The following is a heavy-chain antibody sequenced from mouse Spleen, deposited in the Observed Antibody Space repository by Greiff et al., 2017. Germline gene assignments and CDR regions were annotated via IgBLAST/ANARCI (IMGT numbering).Heavy chain of an antibody. V-gene: IGHV1-15*01. Sequence: PLQQSGAELVRPGASVTLSCKASGYTFTDYEMHWVKQTPVHGLEWIGAIDPETGGTAYNQKFKGKAILTADKSSSTAYMELRSLTSEDSAVYYCTRDRGVYWGQGTTLTVSS. CDR1: GYTFTDYE. J-gene: IGHJ2*01. CDR3: TRDRGVY. D-gene: IGHD3-2*01. CDR2: IDPETGGT.